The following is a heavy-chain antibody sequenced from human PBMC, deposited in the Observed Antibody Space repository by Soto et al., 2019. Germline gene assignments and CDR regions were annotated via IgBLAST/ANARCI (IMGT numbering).Heavy chain of an antibody. CDR1: GFTFSSYA. V-gene: IGHV3-30-3*01. Sequence: QVQLVESGGGVVQPGRSLRLSCAASGFTFSSYAMHWVRQAPGKGLEWVAVISYDGSNKYYADSVKGRFTISRDNSKNTLYLQMNSLRAEDTAVYYCARDTKTYYDFWSGYPIPDYWGQGTLVTVSS. D-gene: IGHD3-3*01. CDR3: ARDTKTYYDFWSGYPIPDY. J-gene: IGHJ4*02. CDR2: ISYDGSNK.